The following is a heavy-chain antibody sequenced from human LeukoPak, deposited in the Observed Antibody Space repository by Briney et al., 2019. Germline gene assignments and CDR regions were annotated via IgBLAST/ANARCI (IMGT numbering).Heavy chain of an antibody. Sequence: SGTLSLTCFVSGGSIRSYFWSWIRQPPGKGLEWIGYVYYSGSTSYNPSLKGRVTISVDMSKNQVSLELTSVTAADTAVHYCARGKEMASTPEDLDSWGQGILVTVSS. V-gene: IGHV4-59*01. CDR2: VYYSGST. J-gene: IGHJ4*02. D-gene: IGHD5-24*01. CDR1: GGSIRSYF. CDR3: ARGKEMASTPEDLDS.